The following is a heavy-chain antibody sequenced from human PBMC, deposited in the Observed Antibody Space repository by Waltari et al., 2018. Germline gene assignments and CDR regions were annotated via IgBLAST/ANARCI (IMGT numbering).Heavy chain of an antibody. CDR3: AKDRTGVFDH. Sequence: EVQLLESGGGLVQPGGSLRLSCADSGFTFRSYAMTWIRQAPGKGLEWVAVITGGGDDTYYADSVKGRFTISRDNSKDTVYLQMDSLRAEDTAVYYCAKDRTGVFDHWGQGTPVTVSS. CDR2: ITGGGDDT. J-gene: IGHJ4*02. D-gene: IGHD3-3*01. V-gene: IGHV3-23*01. CDR1: GFTFRSYA.